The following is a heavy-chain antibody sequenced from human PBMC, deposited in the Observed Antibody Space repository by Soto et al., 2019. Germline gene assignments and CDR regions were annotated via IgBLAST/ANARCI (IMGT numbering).Heavy chain of an antibody. V-gene: IGHV1-3*01. J-gene: IGHJ6*02. D-gene: IGHD3-22*01. CDR3: ARDPNDSSAYYHHYYDGMDV. CDR1: GYRFTSYG. CDR2: INAGNGNT. Sequence: GASEQVSCKASGYRFTSYGIHWVRQAPGQRLEWTGWINAGNGNTKYSEKFQGRVTITRDTSASTAYLELSSLRSEDTAVYYCARDPNDSSAYYHHYYDGMDVWGQGTTVTVSS.